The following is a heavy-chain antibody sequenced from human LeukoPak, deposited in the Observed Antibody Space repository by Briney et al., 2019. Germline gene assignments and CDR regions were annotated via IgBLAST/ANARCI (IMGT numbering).Heavy chain of an antibody. CDR2: IYHSGST. V-gene: IGHV4-59*01. D-gene: IGHD4-17*01. Sequence: SETLSLTCTVSGGSISNYDWSWIRHAPGKGLEWIGCIYHSGSTNYNPSLKSRVTISIDTSKNQLSLKLSSVTPAVTAVYYCARDTTPAYWGQGTLVTVSS. J-gene: IGHJ4*02. CDR3: ARDTTPAY. CDR1: GGSISNYD.